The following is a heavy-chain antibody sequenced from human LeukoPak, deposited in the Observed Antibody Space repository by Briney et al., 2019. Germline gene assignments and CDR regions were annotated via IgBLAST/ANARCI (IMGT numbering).Heavy chain of an antibody. CDR2: INAGNGNT. CDR1: GYTFTSYA. J-gene: IGHJ4*02. V-gene: IGHV1-3*01. Sequence: GASVKVSCKASGYTFTSYAMHWVRQALGQRLEWMGWINAGNGNTKYSQKFQGRVTITRDTSASTAYMELSSLRSEDTAVYYCARGTRLGYFDWLAFDYWGQGTLVTVSS. CDR3: ARGTRLGYFDWLAFDY. D-gene: IGHD3-9*01.